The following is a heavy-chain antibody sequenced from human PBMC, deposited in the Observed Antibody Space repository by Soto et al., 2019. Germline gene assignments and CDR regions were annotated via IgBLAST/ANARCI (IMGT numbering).Heavy chain of an antibody. D-gene: IGHD3-22*01. CDR2: IIPIFGTA. J-gene: IGHJ3*02. CDR1: GGTFSSYA. CDR3: ARDLTVTTRAFDI. Sequence: SVKVSCKASGGTFSSYAISWVRQAPGQGLEWMGGIIPIFGTANYAQKFQGRVTITADESTSTAYMELSSLRSEDTAVYYCARDLTVTTRAFDIWGQGTMVTVSS. V-gene: IGHV1-69*13.